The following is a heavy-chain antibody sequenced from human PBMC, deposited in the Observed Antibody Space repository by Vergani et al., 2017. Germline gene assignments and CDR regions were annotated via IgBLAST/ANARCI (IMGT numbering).Heavy chain of an antibody. CDR1: GGSFSGYY. V-gene: IGHV4-34*01. CDR2: INHSGST. CDR3: ARGPRRGLELPGGFDY. D-gene: IGHD1-7*01. Sequence: QLQLQESGPGLVKPSGTLSLTCAVYGGSFSGYYWSWIRQPPGKGREWIGEINHSGSTNYNPSLKSRVTISVDTSKNQFSLKLSSVTAADTAVYYCARGPRRGLELPGGFDYWGQGTLVTVSS. J-gene: IGHJ4*02.